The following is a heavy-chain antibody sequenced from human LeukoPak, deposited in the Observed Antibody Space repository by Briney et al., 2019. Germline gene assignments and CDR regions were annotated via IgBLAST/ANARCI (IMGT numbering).Heavy chain of an antibody. J-gene: IGHJ4*02. CDR1: GFIFSSYA. CDR3: AKDRRIAVAGTMVDY. CDR2: ISGSGGST. Sequence: PGGSLRLSYAASGFIFSSYAMSWVRQAPGKGLERVSAISGSGGSTYYADSVKGRFTISRDNSKNTLYLQMSSLRAEDTAVYYCAKDRRIAVAGTMVDYWGQGILVTVST. D-gene: IGHD6-19*01. V-gene: IGHV3-23*01.